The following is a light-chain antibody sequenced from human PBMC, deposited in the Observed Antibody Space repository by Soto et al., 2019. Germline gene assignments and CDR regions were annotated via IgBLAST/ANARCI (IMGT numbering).Light chain of an antibody. V-gene: IGKV3-11*01. CDR2: EGS. Sequence: EIVLTQSPATLSLSQGETATLSCRASQSVSSYLAWYQQKACQAPRLLIYEGSNRATGIPTRFSGSGSGTDFTLTISGLEPEDFAVYYCQQRNNWPWTFGQGTLLEVK. CDR3: QQRNNWPWT. J-gene: IGKJ5*01. CDR1: QSVSSY.